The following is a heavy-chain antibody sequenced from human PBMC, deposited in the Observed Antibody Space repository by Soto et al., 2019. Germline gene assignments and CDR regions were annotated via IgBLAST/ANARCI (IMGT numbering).Heavy chain of an antibody. J-gene: IGHJ5*02. D-gene: IGHD2-15*01. CDR2: TYHSGST. CDR3: ARGYCSGGSCYGEWFDP. V-gene: IGHV4-30-2*01. CDR1: GGSISSGGYS. Sequence: SETLSLTCAVSGGSISSGGYSWSWIRQPPGKGLEWIGYTYHSGSTYYNPSLKSRVTISVDRSKNQFSLKLSSVTAADTAVYYCARGYCSGGSCYGEWFDPWGQGTLVTVSS.